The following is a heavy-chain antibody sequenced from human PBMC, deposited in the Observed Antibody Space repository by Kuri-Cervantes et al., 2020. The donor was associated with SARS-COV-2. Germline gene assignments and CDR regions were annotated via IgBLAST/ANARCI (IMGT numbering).Heavy chain of an antibody. V-gene: IGHV4-39*07. CDR1: GGSISSSSYY. CDR2: INHSGST. Sequence: SETLSLTCTVSGGSISSSSYYWGWIRQPPGKGLEWIGEINHSGSTNYNPSLKSRVTISVDTSKNQFSLKLSSVTAADTAVYYCARGRVYARRIYYYYYGMDVWGQGTTVTVSS. J-gene: IGHJ6*02. D-gene: IGHD3-16*01. CDR3: ARGRVYARRIYYYYYGMDV.